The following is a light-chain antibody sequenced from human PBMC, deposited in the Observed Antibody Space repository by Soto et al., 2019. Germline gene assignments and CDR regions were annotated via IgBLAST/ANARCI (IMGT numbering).Light chain of an antibody. V-gene: IGKV4-1*01. CDR1: QSVLYSSNNKNY. CDR2: CAS. J-gene: IGKJ4*01. Sequence: DIVMTQSPDSLAASLGERATINCKSSQSVLYSSNNKNYLAWYQQKPGQPPKLLIYCASTRESGVPDRFSGSGSGTDFTLTISSLQAEDGAVYYCQQYYSTPLTFGGGTKVEIK. CDR3: QQYYSTPLT.